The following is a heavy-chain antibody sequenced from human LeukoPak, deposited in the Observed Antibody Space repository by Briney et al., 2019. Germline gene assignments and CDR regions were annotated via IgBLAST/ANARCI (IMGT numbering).Heavy chain of an antibody. CDR1: GFTFSSYA. Sequence: GGSLRLSCAASGFTFSSYAMHWVRQAPGKGLEWVAVISYDGSNKYYADSVKGRFTISRDNSKNTPYLQMNSLRAEDTAVYYCARSRAMVYYRGQGTLVTVSS. J-gene: IGHJ4*02. CDR3: ARSRAMVYY. CDR2: ISYDGSNK. D-gene: IGHD5-18*01. V-gene: IGHV3-30-3*01.